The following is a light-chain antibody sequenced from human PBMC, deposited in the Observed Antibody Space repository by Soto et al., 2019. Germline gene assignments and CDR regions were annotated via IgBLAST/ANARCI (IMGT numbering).Light chain of an antibody. CDR1: QSVTSSY. V-gene: IGKV3-20*01. CDR2: GAS. CDR3: QHYDTPPPT. Sequence: EIVLTQSPGTLSLSPGERAILSCRASQSVTSSYLAWYQQKPGQAPRLLIYGASSRAAGLPDRFSGSGSGTDFTLTISRLEPEDFAVYYCQHYDTPPPTFGQGTKVEIK. J-gene: IGKJ1*01.